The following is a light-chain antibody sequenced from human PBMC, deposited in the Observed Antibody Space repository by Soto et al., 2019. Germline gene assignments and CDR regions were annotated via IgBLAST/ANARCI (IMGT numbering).Light chain of an antibody. Sequence: DIQMTQSPSTLSASVGDRVTITCRASQTISSSLAWYQHKPGKAPKLLIFDASTLQTGVPSRFSGSGFGTEFTLTINGLPPNDFATYDCQQHNDYTAVTFGQGTKLEIK. CDR3: QQHNDYTAVT. CDR1: QTISSS. V-gene: IGKV1-5*01. J-gene: IGKJ2*01. CDR2: DAS.